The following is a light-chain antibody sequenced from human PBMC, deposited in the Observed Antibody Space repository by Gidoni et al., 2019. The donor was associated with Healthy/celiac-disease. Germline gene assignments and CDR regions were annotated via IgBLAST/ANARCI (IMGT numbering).Light chain of an antibody. J-gene: IGKJ5*01. CDR1: QGISSY. CDR3: QQLNSYLFT. V-gene: IGKV1-9*01. CDR2: AAS. Sequence: DIQLTQSPSFLSASVGDRVTITCRASQGISSYLAWYQQKPGKAPKLLIYAASTLQSGVPSRFSGSGSGTEFTLTISSLQPEDFATYYCQQLNSYLFTFGQXTRLEIK.